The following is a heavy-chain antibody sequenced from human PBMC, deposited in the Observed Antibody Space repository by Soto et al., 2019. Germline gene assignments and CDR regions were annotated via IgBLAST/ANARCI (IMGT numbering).Heavy chain of an antibody. V-gene: IGHV1-2*02. Sequence: GXSVKGCCSATGSTFIKYYLSLVRQAPGQGFEWMGRISPKSGGTNYAQKFQGRVSMTWDTSLKTAYMELSSLMSDDTAVYYCARTPGYISDWQYFDLWGQGTLVTVSS. CDR3: ARTPGYISDWQYFDL. D-gene: IGHD2-21*02. CDR1: GSTFIKYY. CDR2: ISPKSGGT. J-gene: IGHJ4*02.